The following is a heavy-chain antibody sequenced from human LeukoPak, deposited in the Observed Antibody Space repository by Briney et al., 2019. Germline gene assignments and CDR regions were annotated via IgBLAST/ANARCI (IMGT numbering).Heavy chain of an antibody. D-gene: IGHD4-17*01. CDR2: IHSSSSTI. CDR3: AKVATVTDDAFDI. CDR1: GFSFSSYS. Sequence: QPGGSLRLSCAASGFSFSSYSMNWVRQAPGKGLEWVSNIHSSSSTIYYADSVKGRFTISRDNAKNSLYLQMNSLRAEDTAVYYCAKVATVTDDAFDIWGQGTMVTVSS. V-gene: IGHV3-48*01. J-gene: IGHJ3*02.